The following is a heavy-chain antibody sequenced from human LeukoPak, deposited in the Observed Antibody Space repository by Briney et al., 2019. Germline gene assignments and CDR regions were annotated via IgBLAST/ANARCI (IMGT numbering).Heavy chain of an antibody. Sequence: ASVKVSCKASGYTFTSYGISWVRQAPGQGLEWMGWISAYNGNTNYAQKLQGRVTMTTDTSTSTAYMELRSLRSDDTAVYYCARDEFLEWLFTGSTPYYFDYWGQGTLVTVSS. CDR2: ISAYNGNT. V-gene: IGHV1-18*01. CDR3: ARDEFLEWLFTGSTPYYFDY. CDR1: GYTFTSYG. J-gene: IGHJ4*02. D-gene: IGHD3-3*01.